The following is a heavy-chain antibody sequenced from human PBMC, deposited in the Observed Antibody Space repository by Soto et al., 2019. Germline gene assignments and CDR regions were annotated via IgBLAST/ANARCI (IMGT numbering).Heavy chain of an antibody. CDR3: AKEPPRKGYADY. CDR2: ASDIEGRT. V-gene: IGHV3-23*01. J-gene: IGHJ4*02. CDR1: GFTFRSFA. Sequence: EVQLLESGGGLVQLGGPLRLSCAASGFTFRSFALGWVGQAPGKGPEWVAAASDIEGRTYYADSVKGRFTISRDNSKNTVYLQMNSLRAEDTAIYYCAKEPPRKGYADYWGQGTQVTVSS. D-gene: IGHD1-1*01.